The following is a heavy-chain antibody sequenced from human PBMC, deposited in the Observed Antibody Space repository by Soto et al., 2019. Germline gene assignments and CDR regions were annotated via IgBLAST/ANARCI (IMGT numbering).Heavy chain of an antibody. Sequence: QVQLVESGGGVVQSGRSLTLSCAASGFSLRTYGMQWLRRAPGKGLEWVAFIWYDGTKKFYANSVKGRSTISKDNSNNILYLQMSGLRAEDTAVYYCARDVVTAVAGSANWFDPWGQGTLVTASS. CDR2: IWYDGTKK. J-gene: IGHJ5*02. CDR1: GFSLRTYG. D-gene: IGHD6-19*01. V-gene: IGHV3-33*01. CDR3: ARDVVTAVAGSANWFDP.